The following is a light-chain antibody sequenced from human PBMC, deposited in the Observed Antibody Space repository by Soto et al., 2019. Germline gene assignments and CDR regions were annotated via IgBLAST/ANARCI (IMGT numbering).Light chain of an antibody. CDR2: RAS. V-gene: IGKV1-5*03. Sequence: DIQMTQSPSTLSASMGDRVTITCRASQDINIWLAWYQQKPGKAPKFLISRASILESGVPSRFSGSVSGTEFTLTISSLQPDDFATYYCQQYNFYTWTFGQGTKVAIK. CDR1: QDINIW. J-gene: IGKJ1*01. CDR3: QQYNFYTWT.